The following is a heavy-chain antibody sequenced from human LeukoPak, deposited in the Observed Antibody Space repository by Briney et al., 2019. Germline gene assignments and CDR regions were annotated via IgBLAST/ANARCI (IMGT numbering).Heavy chain of an antibody. D-gene: IGHD3-16*02. V-gene: IGHV7-4-1*02. CDR1: GYTFTNCA. CDR2: INPSTGDP. J-gene: IGHJ4*02. Sequence: ASVKVSCKTSGYTFTNCAMNWVRQAPGQGLEWMGWINPSTGDPAYAQGFTGRFVFSLDTSVSTAYLQISSLQPEDTAVYYCARAYQHLGELSLPDYWGQGTLVTVSS. CDR3: ARAYQHLGELSLPDY.